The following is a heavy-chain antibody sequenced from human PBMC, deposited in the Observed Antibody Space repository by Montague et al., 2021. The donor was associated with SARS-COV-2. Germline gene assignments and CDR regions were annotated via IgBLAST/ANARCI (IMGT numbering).Heavy chain of an antibody. CDR1: GGSFSPYY. D-gene: IGHD2-2*02. CDR2: ISQGGNT. CDR3: ARLGDGIVPSPILGLGPYYSFYYMDV. V-gene: IGHV4-34*01. Sequence: SETLSLTCAVSGGSFSPYYWSWIRQPPGKGLEWIGEISQGGNTKYNPSLQSRASISLDTSRNQFSLKVSSVTAADTAIYYCARLGDGIVPSPILGLGPYYSFYYMDVWGKGTNVTVSS. J-gene: IGHJ6*03.